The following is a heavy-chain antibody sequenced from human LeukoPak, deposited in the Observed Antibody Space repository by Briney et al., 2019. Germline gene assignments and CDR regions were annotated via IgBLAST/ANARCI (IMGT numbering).Heavy chain of an antibody. CDR3: AKDSLYSSGWYYFDY. CDR2: ISGSGGST. J-gene: IGHJ4*02. CDR1: GFTFSSYA. D-gene: IGHD6-19*01. Sequence: GGSLRLSCAASGFTFSSYAMSWVRQAPGQGLEWVSAISGSGGSTYYADSVKGRFTISRDNSKNTLYLQMNSLRAEDTAVYYCAKDSLYSSGWYYFDYWGQGTLVTVSS. V-gene: IGHV3-23*01.